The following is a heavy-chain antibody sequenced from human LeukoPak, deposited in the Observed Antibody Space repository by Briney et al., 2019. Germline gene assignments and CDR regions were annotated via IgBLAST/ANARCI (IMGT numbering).Heavy chain of an antibody. V-gene: IGHV4-34*01. Sequence: PSETLSLTCAVYGGSFSGYYWSWIRQPPGKGLEWIGEINHSGSTNYNPSLKSRVTISVDTSKNQFSLKLSSVTAADTAVYYRASTNSGRLDAFDIWGQGTMVTVSS. J-gene: IGHJ3*02. CDR3: ASTNSGRLDAFDI. CDR2: INHSGST. D-gene: IGHD1-26*01. CDR1: GGSFSGYY.